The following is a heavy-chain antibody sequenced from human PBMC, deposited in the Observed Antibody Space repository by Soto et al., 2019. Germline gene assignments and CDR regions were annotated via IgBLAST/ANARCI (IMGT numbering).Heavy chain of an antibody. Sequence: HTGKGQEWMGYNYYSGSTYYKTSLKSRGNISVDTSKNQFSLKLSSVTAADTAVYFCASLPTEYGSYAPFQHWGRGTLVIVS. CDR2: NYYSGST. V-gene: IGHV4-31*02. J-gene: IGHJ4*01. CDR3: ASLPTEYGSYAPFQH. D-gene: IGHD2-2*01.